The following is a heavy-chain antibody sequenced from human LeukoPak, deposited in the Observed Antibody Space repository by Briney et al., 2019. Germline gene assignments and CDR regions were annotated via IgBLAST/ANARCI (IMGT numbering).Heavy chain of an antibody. CDR3: AEDSTTRLDDY. CDR1: GFTFSSYP. J-gene: IGHJ4*02. V-gene: IGHV3-23*01. CDR2: ISVDGVTT. Sequence: QPGGSLRLSCVTSGFTFSSYPMSWVRQTPGEGLQWVSSISVDGVTTYYVDSVKGRFTVFRDNSRDTLFLQMNSLRAEDTAVYFCAEDSTTRLDDYWGRGTLVTVSS. D-gene: IGHD1-1*01.